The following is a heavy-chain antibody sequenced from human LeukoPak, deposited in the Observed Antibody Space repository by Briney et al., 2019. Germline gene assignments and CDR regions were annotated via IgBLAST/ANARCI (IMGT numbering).Heavy chain of an antibody. CDR3: AKDNPTAYSSSSRGGY. J-gene: IGHJ4*02. CDR1: GFTFSSYA. D-gene: IGHD6-6*01. CDR2: ISGSGGST. V-gene: IGHV3-23*01. Sequence: GGSLGLSCAASGFTFSSYAMSWVRQAPGKGLEWVSAISGSGGSTYYADSVKGRFTISRDNSKNTLYLQMNSLRAEDTAVYYCAKDNPTAYSSSSRGGYWGQGTLVTVSS.